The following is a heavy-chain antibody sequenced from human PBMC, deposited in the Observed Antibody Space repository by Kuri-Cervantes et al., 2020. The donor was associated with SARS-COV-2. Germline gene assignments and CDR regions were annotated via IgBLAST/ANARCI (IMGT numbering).Heavy chain of an antibody. CDR2: ISSSSSTI. CDR1: GFTFSSYS. CDR3: ARAVPGYYDSSGYYDY. J-gene: IGHJ4*02. Sequence: GESLKISCAASGFTFSSYSMNWVRQAPGKGLEWVSYISSSSSTIYYADSVKGRFTISRDNAKNSLYLQMNSLRAEDTAVYYCARAVPGYYDSSGYYDYWGQGTLVTVSS. D-gene: IGHD3-22*01. V-gene: IGHV3-48*04.